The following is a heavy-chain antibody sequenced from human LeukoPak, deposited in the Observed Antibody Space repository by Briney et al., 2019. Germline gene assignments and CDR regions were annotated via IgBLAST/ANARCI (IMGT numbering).Heavy chain of an antibody. CDR1: GGSFSGYY. Sequence: PSETLSLTCAVYGGSFSGYYWSWIRQPPGKGLEWIGEINHSGSTYYNPSLKSRVTISADTSKNQFSLNVSSVTAADTAVYYCARATSSYFYYMDVWGKGTTVTISS. J-gene: IGHJ6*03. V-gene: IGHV4-34*01. D-gene: IGHD5-12*01. CDR2: INHSGST. CDR3: ARATSSYFYYMDV.